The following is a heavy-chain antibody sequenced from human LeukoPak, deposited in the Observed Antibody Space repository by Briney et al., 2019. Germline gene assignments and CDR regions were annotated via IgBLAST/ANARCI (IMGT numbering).Heavy chain of an antibody. D-gene: IGHD4-17*01. V-gene: IGHV1-69*05. CDR2: IIPIFGTA. CDR1: GGTFSSYA. Sequence: ASVKVSCKASGGTFSSYAISWVRQAPGQGLEWIGRIIPIFGTANYAQKFQGRVTITTDESTSTAYMELSSLRSEDTAVYYCARSPSRLGDYHFDYWGQGTLVTVSS. CDR3: ARSPSRLGDYHFDY. J-gene: IGHJ4*02.